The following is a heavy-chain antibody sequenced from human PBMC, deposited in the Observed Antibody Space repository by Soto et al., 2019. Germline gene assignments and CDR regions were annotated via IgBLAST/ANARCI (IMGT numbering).Heavy chain of an antibody. CDR3: AITHSGYSSGWYTD. V-gene: IGHV3-20*01. CDR1: GFTFDDYG. D-gene: IGHD6-19*01. Sequence: GGSLRLSCAASGFTFDDYGMSWVRQAPGKGLEWVSGINWNGGSTGYADSVKGRFTISRDNAKNSLYLQMNSLRAEDTALYHCAITHSGYSSGWYTDWGQGTLVTVSS. J-gene: IGHJ4*02. CDR2: INWNGGST.